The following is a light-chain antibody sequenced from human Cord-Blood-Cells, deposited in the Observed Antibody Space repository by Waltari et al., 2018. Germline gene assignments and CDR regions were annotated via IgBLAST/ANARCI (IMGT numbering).Light chain of an antibody. CDR3: QQYYSTWT. V-gene: IGKV4-1*01. Sequence: DIVMTQSPDSLAVSLGERATINCKSSQSVLYSSNNKNYLAWYQQKPGQPPKLLIYWACTREFGVPDRFSASGSGTDFTLTISSLKAEDVAVYYCQQYYSTWTFGQGTKVEIK. J-gene: IGKJ1*01. CDR1: QSVLYSSNNKNY. CDR2: WAC.